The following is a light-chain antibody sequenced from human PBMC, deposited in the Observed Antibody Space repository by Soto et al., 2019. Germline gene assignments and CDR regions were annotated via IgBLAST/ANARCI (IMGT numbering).Light chain of an antibody. CDR1: SSDVGGYNY. CDR2: EVS. J-gene: IGLJ2*01. CDR3: SSYTTSGTVV. Sequence: QSALTQPASVSGSPGQSITISCTGTSSDVGGYNYVSWYQQNPGKAPKLMIYEVSNRPSGVSNRFSGSKSGNTASLTISGLQAEDEANYCCSSYTTSGTVVFGGGTKVTVL. V-gene: IGLV2-14*01.